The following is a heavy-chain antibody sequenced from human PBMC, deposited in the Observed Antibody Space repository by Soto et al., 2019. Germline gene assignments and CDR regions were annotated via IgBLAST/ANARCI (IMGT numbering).Heavy chain of an antibody. J-gene: IGHJ6*02. CDR3: ARGNVDIVATPWRDLDYYGMDV. D-gene: IGHD5-12*01. Sequence: PGGSLRLSCAASGFTFSSYSMNWVRQAPGKGLEWVSYISSSSSTIYYADSVKGRFTISRDNAKNSLYLQMNSLRAEDTAVYYCARGNVDIVATPWRDLDYYGMDVWGQGTTVTVSS. CDR1: GFTFSSYS. V-gene: IGHV3-48*01. CDR2: ISSSSSTI.